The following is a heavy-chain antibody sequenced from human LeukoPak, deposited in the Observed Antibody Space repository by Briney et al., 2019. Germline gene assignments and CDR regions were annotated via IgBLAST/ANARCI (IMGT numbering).Heavy chain of an antibody. D-gene: IGHD2-2*01. J-gene: IGHJ4*02. CDR3: ARVPSRARYCSSTSCSYYFDY. Sequence: GASVKVSCMASGYTFTSYDINWVRQATGQGLEWMGWMNTNSGNTGYAQKFQGRVTITRNTSISTAYMELSSLRSEDTAVYYCARVPSRARYCSSTSCSYYFDYWGQGTLVTVSS. V-gene: IGHV1-8*03. CDR2: MNTNSGNT. CDR1: GYTFTSYD.